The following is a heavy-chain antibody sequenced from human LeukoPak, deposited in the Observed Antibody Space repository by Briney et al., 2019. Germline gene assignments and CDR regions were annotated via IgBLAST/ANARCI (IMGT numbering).Heavy chain of an antibody. CDR3: ARSPGHFWNYMDV. V-gene: IGHV1-18*01. D-gene: IGHD3-3*02. J-gene: IGHJ6*03. Sequence: ASVKVSCKASGYTFTSYGFNWVRQAPGQGLEWMGWISAYTGSTNYAQTLQGRVTVTTNASTSTAYMELRSLRSDDTAVYYCARSPGHFWNYMDVWGKGTTVTVSS. CDR1: GYTFTSYG. CDR2: ISAYTGST.